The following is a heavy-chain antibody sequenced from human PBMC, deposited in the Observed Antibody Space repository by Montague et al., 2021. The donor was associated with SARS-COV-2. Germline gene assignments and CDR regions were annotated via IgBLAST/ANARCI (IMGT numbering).Heavy chain of an antibody. CDR3: ARGHLSVSTIVVVFTSASYYFDY. J-gene: IGHJ4*02. CDR2: IKQSGST. CDR1: GGSFGDDH. D-gene: IGHD3-22*01. Sequence: SETLSLTCGVYGGSFGDDHWSWIRQPPGKGLEWIGDIKQSGSTNYNPSLKSRVTISVDTSRNQFSLKLTSVTAADTAVYLCARGHLSVSTIVVVFTSASYYFDYWGQGALVTVSS. V-gene: IGHV4-34*01.